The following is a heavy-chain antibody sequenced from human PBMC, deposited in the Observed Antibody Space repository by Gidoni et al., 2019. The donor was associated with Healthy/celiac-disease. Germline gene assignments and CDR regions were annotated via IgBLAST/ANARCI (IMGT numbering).Heavy chain of an antibody. V-gene: IGHV5-10-1*03. CDR1: GYSFTRYW. CDR2: LVPSDFYT. J-gene: IGHJ4*02. CDR3: ARQDYGGNSAVDY. Sequence: VPLLQSAAAVTKPGESRRISGKGTGYSFTRYWLSWVRPMPGKGLEWRGRLVPSDFYTNYSPSFPGHVTISADKSISTAYLQWSSLKDSDTAMYYCARQDYGGNSAVDYWCQGTLVTVSS. D-gene: IGHD4-17*01.